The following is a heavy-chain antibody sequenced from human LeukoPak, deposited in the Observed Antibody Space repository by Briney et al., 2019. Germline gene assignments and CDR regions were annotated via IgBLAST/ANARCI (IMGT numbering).Heavy chain of an antibody. J-gene: IGHJ4*02. CDR1: GYSFTGYY. D-gene: IGHD6-13*01. CDR2: INPDTGDT. V-gene: IGHV1-2*02. CDR3: ARVGSGYRTSWYDY. Sequence: ASVKVSCKASGYSFTGYYIHWVRLAPGQGLEWMGWINPDTGDTDFAQKIQGRVSMTRDTSINTVYMELSRLRSDDTAVYFCARVGSGYRTSWYDYWGQGTLVSVPS.